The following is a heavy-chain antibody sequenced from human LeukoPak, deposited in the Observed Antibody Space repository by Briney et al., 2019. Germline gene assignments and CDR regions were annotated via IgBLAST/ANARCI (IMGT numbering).Heavy chain of an antibody. CDR3: VKGNWLDN. V-gene: IGHV3-23*01. CDR1: GFTFNTYD. D-gene: IGHD1-1*01. Sequence: GWSLRLSCTVSGFTFNTYDMTWVRQARGRVLGWGSSISISGDDTYYADSVKGRFTVSRDNSKNTLYLQMNSLRVDDTAVYYCVKGNWLDNWGQGALVTVAS. J-gene: IGHJ4*02. CDR2: ISISGDDT.